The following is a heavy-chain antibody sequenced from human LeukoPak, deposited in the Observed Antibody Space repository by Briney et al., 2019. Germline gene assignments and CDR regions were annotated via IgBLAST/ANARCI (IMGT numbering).Heavy chain of an antibody. Sequence: GGSLRLSCADSGLTFSTYTMNWVRQAPGKGLEGVSSISSSTSYISYADSVKGRSTISRDNAKNSLYLQMNSLRAEDTAVYYCARGQNYFDYWGQGTLVTVSS. CDR3: ARGQNYFDY. CDR1: GLTFSTYT. CDR2: ISSSTSYI. J-gene: IGHJ4*02. V-gene: IGHV3-21*01.